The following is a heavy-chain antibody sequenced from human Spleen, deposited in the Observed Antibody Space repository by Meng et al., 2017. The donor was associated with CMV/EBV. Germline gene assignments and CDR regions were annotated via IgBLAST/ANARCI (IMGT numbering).Heavy chain of an antibody. Sequence: GESLKISCKGSGYSFTSYWIGWVRQMPGKGLEWMGIIYPGDSDTRYSPSFQGQVTISADKSISTAYLQWSSLKASDTAIYYCARQDSGSYSYYGMDVWGQGTTVTVSS. J-gene: IGHJ6*02. CDR3: ARQDSGSYSYYGMDV. D-gene: IGHD1-26*01. CDR1: GYSFTSYW. CDR2: IYPGDSDT. V-gene: IGHV5-51*01.